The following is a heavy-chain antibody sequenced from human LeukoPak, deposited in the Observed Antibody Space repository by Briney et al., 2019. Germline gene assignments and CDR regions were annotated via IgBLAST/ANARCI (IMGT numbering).Heavy chain of an antibody. J-gene: IGHJ4*02. V-gene: IGHV4-39*07. D-gene: IGHD3-22*01. CDR1: GGSISSSSYY. CDR2: INHSGST. Sequence: SETLSLTCTVSGGSISSSSYYWGWIRQPPGKGLEWIGEINHSGSTNYNPSLKSRVTISVDTSKNQFSLKLSSVTAADTAVYYCARGCYDSSGYYDYWGQGTLVTVSS. CDR3: ARGCYDSSGYYDY.